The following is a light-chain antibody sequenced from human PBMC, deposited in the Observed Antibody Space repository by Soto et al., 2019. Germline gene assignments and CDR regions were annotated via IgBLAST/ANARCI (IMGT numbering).Light chain of an antibody. CDR3: QQYYSTPPT. Sequence: DIMMTQSPDSLAVSLGERATINCKSSQSVLYSSNNKNYLAWYQQKPRQPPKLLIYWASTRESGVPDRFSGSGSGTDFTLTISSLQAEDVAVYYCQQYYSTPPTFGQGTKLEIK. CDR1: QSVLYSSNNKNY. J-gene: IGKJ2*01. V-gene: IGKV4-1*01. CDR2: WAS.